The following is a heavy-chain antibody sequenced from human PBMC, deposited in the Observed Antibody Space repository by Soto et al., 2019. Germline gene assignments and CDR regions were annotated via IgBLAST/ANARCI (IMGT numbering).Heavy chain of an antibody. Sequence: SETLSLTCTVSGGSISSYYWSWIRQPPGKGLEWIGYIYYSGSTNYNPSLKSRVTISVDTSKNQFSLKLSSVTAADTAVYYCARLDIVVVPAAIVGGWFDPWGQGTLVTVSS. CDR2: IYYSGST. D-gene: IGHD2-2*02. CDR3: ARLDIVVVPAAIVGGWFDP. J-gene: IGHJ5*02. CDR1: GGSISSYY. V-gene: IGHV4-59*08.